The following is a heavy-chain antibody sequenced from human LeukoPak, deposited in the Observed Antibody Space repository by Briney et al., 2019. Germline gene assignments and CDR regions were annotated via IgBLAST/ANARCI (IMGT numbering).Heavy chain of an antibody. CDR3: AGKPTSIAARHYYYYMDV. CDR2: IIPIFGTA. D-gene: IGHD6-6*01. J-gene: IGHJ6*03. V-gene: IGHV1-69*05. Sequence: SVKVSCKASGGTFSSYAISWVRQAPGQGLEWMGGIIPIFGTANYVQKFQGRVTITTDESTSTAYMELSSLRSEDTAVYYCAGKPTSIAARHYYYYMDVWGKGTTVTVSS. CDR1: GGTFSSYA.